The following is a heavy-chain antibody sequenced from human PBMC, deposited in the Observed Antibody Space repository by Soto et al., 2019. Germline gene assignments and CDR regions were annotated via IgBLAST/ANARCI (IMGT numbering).Heavy chain of an antibody. Sequence: QVQLVESGGGVVQPGRSLRLSCAASGFTFSSYGMHWVRQAPGQGLEWVAVIWYDGSNKYYADSVKGRFTISRDNSKNTLYLQMNSLRAEDTAVYYCARDDILTGYYKWDYYYYGMDVWGQGTTVTVSS. CDR1: GFTFSSYG. D-gene: IGHD3-9*01. J-gene: IGHJ6*02. CDR2: IWYDGSNK. V-gene: IGHV3-33*01. CDR3: ARDDILTGYYKWDYYYYGMDV.